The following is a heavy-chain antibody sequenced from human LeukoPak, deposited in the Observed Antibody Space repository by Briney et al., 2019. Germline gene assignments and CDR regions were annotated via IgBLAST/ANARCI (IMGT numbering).Heavy chain of an antibody. Sequence: ASVKVSCKASGYTITSKYIHWVRQAPGQGLEWMGVINPSGGSTSYAQKFQARVTMTRDMSTSTAYMELSSLRSEDTAVYYCARDNDSRDPPHFDYWGQGTLVTVSS. CDR3: ARDNDSRDPPHFDY. V-gene: IGHV1-46*01. D-gene: IGHD3-16*01. CDR2: INPSGGST. CDR1: GYTITSKY. J-gene: IGHJ4*02.